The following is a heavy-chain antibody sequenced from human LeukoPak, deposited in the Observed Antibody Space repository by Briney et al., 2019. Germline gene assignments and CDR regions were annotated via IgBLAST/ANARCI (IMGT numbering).Heavy chain of an antibody. CDR1: RFAFRNYA. Sequence: PGGSLRLSCAASRFAFRNYAMHWVRQAPGKGLEWVSSITSGSSYIYYADSVKGRFTISRDNAKNSLYLQMNSLRAEDTAVYYCARDPYSGSYGNYYYYFMDVWGKGTTVTISS. J-gene: IGHJ6*03. CDR3: ARDPYSGSYGNYYYYFMDV. V-gene: IGHV3-21*01. CDR2: ITSGSSYI. D-gene: IGHD1-26*01.